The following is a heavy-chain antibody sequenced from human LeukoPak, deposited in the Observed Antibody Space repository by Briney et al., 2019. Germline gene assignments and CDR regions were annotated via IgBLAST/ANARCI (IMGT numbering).Heavy chain of an antibody. Sequence: PGRSLRLSCAASGFTFSSYAMHWVRQAPGKGLEWVAVISYDGSNKYYADSVKGRFTISRDNSKNTLYLQMNSLRAEDTAVYYCAKGHDFWSGYYTGVDYWGQGTLVTVSS. D-gene: IGHD3-3*01. J-gene: IGHJ4*02. V-gene: IGHV3-30-3*01. CDR1: GFTFSSYA. CDR2: ISYDGSNK. CDR3: AKGHDFWSGYYTGVDY.